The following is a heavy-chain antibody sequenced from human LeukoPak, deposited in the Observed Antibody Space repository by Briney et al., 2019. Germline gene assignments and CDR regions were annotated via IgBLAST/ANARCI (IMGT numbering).Heavy chain of an antibody. CDR1: GGSISSYY. J-gene: IGHJ6*02. CDR3: ARDHSSSWYPDPVSVDYYYYYGMDV. CDR2: IYYSGST. Sequence: KSSETLSLTCTVSGGSISSYYWSWIRQHPGKGLEWIGYIYYSGSTYYNPSLKSRVTISVDTSKNQFSLKLSSVTAADTAVYYCARDHSSSWYPDPVSVDYYYYYGMDVWGQGTTVTVSS. V-gene: IGHV4-59*06. D-gene: IGHD6-13*01.